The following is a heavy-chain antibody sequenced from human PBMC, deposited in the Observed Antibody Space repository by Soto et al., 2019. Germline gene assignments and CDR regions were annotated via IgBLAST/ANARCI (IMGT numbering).Heavy chain of an antibody. D-gene: IGHD2-2*01. CDR1: GFTFSSYG. V-gene: IGHV3-30*18. Sequence: GGSLRLSCAASGFTFSSYGMHWVRQAPGKGLEWVAVISYDGSNKYYADSVKGRFTISRDNSKNTLYLQMNSLRAEDTAVYYCAKGKGSNSYYYHYGMDVWGQGTTVTVSS. J-gene: IGHJ6*02. CDR3: AKGKGSNSYYYHYGMDV. CDR2: ISYDGSNK.